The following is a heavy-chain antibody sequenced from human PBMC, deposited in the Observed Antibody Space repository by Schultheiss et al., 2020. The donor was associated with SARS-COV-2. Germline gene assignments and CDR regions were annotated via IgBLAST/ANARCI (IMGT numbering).Heavy chain of an antibody. CDR1: GFTFSSYE. D-gene: IGHD3-9*01. CDR3: ARVPILTGCD. CDR2: ISSSGSTI. V-gene: IGHV3-48*03. J-gene: IGHJ4*02. Sequence: GGSLRLSCAASGFTFSSYEMNWVRQAPGKGLEWVSYISSSGSTIYYADSVKGRFTISRDNAKNSLYLQMNSLRAEDTAVYYCARVPILTGCDWGQGTLVTVSS.